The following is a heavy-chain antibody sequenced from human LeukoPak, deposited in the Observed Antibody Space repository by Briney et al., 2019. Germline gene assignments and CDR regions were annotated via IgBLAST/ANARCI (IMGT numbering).Heavy chain of an antibody. J-gene: IGHJ3*01. CDR1: GFTFSNAW. CDR3: TTDGMTVYAAFDV. Sequence: GGSLRLSCAASGFTFSNAWMNWVRQAPGKGLEWVGRIKKTHEGGATDCAAPVNGRFTISRDDSKNTLYLQMNSLKTEDTALYYCTTDGMTVYAAFDVWGQGTMVTVSS. V-gene: IGHV3-15*07. CDR2: IKKTHEGGAT. D-gene: IGHD1-14*01.